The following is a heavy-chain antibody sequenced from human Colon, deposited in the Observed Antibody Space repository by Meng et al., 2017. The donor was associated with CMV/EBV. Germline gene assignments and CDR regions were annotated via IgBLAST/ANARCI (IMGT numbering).Heavy chain of an antibody. CDR1: GGSISTNY. V-gene: IGHV4-4*07. Sequence: QVHLPESGPGLVKPSETLSLTCTVSGGSISTNYWGWIRQPAGEGLEWLGRISTNRNTDYNPSLNSRATIWLDTSNNQFSLKLTSVTAADTAVYYCVRGGYSGTQTGGVQEYWGQGTLVTVSS. J-gene: IGHJ4*02. CDR3: VRGGYSGTQTGGVQEY. CDR2: ISTNRNT. D-gene: IGHD5-12*01.